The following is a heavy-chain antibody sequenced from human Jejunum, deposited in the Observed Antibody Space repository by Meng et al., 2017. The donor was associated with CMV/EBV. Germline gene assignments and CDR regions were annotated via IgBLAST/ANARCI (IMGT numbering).Heavy chain of an antibody. CDR2: IYSSGTT. CDR3: ARHEVVGTAIFDY. CDR1: GGSISNYY. D-gene: IGHD6-19*01. J-gene: IGHJ4*02. Sequence: QVHLQEAGPGLVKPPETLSLTCTVSGGSISNYYWSWIRQPAGKGLEYIGRIYSSGTTKYNPSLNSRVTMSVDTSKNQFSLKVRSVTAADTAVYLCARHEVVGTAIFDYWGQGTLVTVSS. V-gene: IGHV4-4*07.